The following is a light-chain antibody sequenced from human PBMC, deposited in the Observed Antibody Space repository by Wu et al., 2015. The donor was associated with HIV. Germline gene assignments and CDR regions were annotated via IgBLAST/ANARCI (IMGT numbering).Light chain of an antibody. Sequence: EVVLTQSPGTLSMSPGERVTLSCRASQSVNSCCLAWYQQKLGQAPRLLIYATSKRATGIPDRFSGSGSETDFTLTISSLEPEDFAVYYCQQRSNWITFGGGTKVEIK. CDR1: QSVNSCC. V-gene: IGKV3D-20*02. CDR2: ATS. J-gene: IGKJ4*01. CDR3: QQRSNWIT.